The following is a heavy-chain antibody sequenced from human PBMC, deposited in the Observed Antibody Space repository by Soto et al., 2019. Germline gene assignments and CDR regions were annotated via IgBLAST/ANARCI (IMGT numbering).Heavy chain of an antibody. J-gene: IGHJ4*02. CDR2: IHNTGGT. Sequence: QVQLQESGPRLMKPSETLSLTCTVSGASISNHYCQWFRQPPGKGLEWIGYIHNTGGTNYNPSLKSPVTISLETSKNQFSLYLTSVTVADTAVYYCATGGGWLTDYWGQGIRVTVSS. D-gene: IGHD6-19*01. CDR3: ATGGGWLTDY. CDR1: GASISNHY. V-gene: IGHV4-59*11.